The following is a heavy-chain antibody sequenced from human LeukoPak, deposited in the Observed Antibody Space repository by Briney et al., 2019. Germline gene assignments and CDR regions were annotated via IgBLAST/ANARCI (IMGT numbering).Heavy chain of an antibody. D-gene: IGHD3-22*01. CDR1: GFTFSDSD. Sequence: GGSLRLSCAASGFTFSDSDLHWVRQASGKGLEWVGRIRSKANSFATAYAASAIGRFTISRDDSKNMAYLQLNSLKTEDTAVYYCTREMMAYYDSSGYYVPGDFDYWGQGTLVTVSS. CDR3: TREMMAYYDSSGYYVPGDFDY. CDR2: IRSKANSFAT. J-gene: IGHJ4*02. V-gene: IGHV3-73*01.